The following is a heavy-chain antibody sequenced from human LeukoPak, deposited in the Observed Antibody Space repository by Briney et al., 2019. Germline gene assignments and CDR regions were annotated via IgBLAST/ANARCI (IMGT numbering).Heavy chain of an antibody. Sequence: TSETLSLTCTVSGGSISSYYWSRIRQPAGKGLEWIGRIYTSGSTNYNPSLKSRVTMSVDTSKNQFSLKLSSVTAADTAVYYCAREGRAAREEYYYYYMDVWGKGTTVTVSS. CDR2: IYTSGST. CDR1: GGSISSYY. J-gene: IGHJ6*03. D-gene: IGHD6-6*01. CDR3: AREGRAAREEYYYYYMDV. V-gene: IGHV4-4*07.